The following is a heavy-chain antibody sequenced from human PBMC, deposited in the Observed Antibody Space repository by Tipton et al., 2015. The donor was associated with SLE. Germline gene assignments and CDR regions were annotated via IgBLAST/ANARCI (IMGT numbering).Heavy chain of an antibody. CDR2: INYSGST. CDR3: ARDQHSYYDSRGGAFDI. Sequence: TLSLTCAVYGGSFSGYYWSWIRQPPGKGLEWIGEINYSGSTNYNPSLKSRVTISVDTSKNQFSLKLRSVTAADTAVYYCARDQHSYYDSRGGAFDIWGQGTMVTVSS. V-gene: IGHV4-34*01. D-gene: IGHD3-22*01. J-gene: IGHJ3*02. CDR1: GGSFSGYY.